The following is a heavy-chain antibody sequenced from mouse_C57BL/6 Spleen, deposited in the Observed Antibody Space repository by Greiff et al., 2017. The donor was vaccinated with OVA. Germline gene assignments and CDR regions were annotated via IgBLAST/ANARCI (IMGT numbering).Heavy chain of an antibody. D-gene: IGHD5-1*01. V-gene: IGHV2-2*01. Sequence: VQLQQSGPGLVQPSQCLSITCTVSGFSLTSYGVHWVRQSPGKGLEWLGVIWSGGSTDYNAAFISRLSISKDNSKSQVFFKMNSLQADDTAIYYCAREGYLLFFDYWGQGTTLTVSS. CDR2: IWSGGST. CDR3: AREGYLLFFDY. J-gene: IGHJ2*01. CDR1: GFSLTSYG.